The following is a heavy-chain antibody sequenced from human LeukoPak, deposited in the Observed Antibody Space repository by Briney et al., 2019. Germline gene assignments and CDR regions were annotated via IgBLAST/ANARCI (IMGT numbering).Heavy chain of an antibody. Sequence: SETLSLTCAVYGESFNGYYWSWIRQSPQKGLEWIGHINHVGITNYNPSLKSRLTILVDTSKNQFTLKLKSVTAADTAVYYCAKKGPRLLDWLTEYFFGYWGQGTLVPVS. CDR3: AKKGPRLLDWLTEYFFGY. CDR2: INHVGIT. V-gene: IGHV4-34*01. CDR1: GESFNGYY. D-gene: IGHD3/OR15-3a*01. J-gene: IGHJ4*02.